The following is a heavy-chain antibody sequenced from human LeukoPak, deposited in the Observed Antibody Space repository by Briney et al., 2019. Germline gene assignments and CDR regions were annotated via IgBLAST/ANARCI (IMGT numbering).Heavy chain of an antibody. CDR3: ASPYCSGGSCYFYFDY. J-gene: IGHJ4*02. V-gene: IGHV1-69*05. Sequence: SVKVSCKASGGTFSSYAISWVRQAPGQGLEWMGGIIPIFGTANYAQKFQGRVTITTDESTSTAYMELSSLRSEDTAVYYCASPYCSGGSCYFYFDYWGQGTLVTVSS. CDR2: IIPIFGTA. CDR1: GGTFSSYA. D-gene: IGHD2-15*01.